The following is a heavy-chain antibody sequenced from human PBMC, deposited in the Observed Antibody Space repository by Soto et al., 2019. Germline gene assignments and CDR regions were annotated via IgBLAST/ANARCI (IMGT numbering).Heavy chain of an antibody. D-gene: IGHD3-10*01. CDR1: GDSVSRDDYY. CDR2: IFHGGGT. J-gene: IGHJ5*02. Sequence: SETLSLTCTVYGDSVSRDDYYWTWVRQPPGKGLEWIGYIFHGGGTNYNPSLKSRLVIWVDTSKNQFSLRLTSVTAADTAVYFCARAHLTVARGVIDWFDPWGQGTLVTVSS. CDR3: ARAHLTVARGVIDWFDP. V-gene: IGHV4-61*08.